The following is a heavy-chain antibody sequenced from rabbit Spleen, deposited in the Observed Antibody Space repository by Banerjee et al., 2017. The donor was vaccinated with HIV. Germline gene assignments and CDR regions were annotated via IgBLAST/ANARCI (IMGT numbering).Heavy chain of an antibody. Sequence: QSLEESGGDLVKPGASLTLTCTASGFSVSSSYYMCWVRQAPGKGLELIACIYGGSSGSTYYASWAKGRFTISKTSSTTVTLQMTSLTAADTAMYFCAREYWNAGYLYINLWGPGTLVTVS. D-gene: IGHD4-2*01. CDR2: IYGGSSGST. CDR3: AREYWNAGYLYINL. J-gene: IGHJ4*01. V-gene: IGHV1S40*01. CDR1: GFSVSSSYY.